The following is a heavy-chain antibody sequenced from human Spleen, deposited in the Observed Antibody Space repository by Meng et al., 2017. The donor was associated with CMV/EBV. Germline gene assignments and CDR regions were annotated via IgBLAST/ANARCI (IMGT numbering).Heavy chain of an antibody. J-gene: IGHJ6*02. CDR1: GFTFSGYG. Sequence: GESLKISCAASGFTFSGYGMHWVRQAPGKGLEWMAFIRFDGSITAYADFVKGRFTISRDNSKNTLYLQMNRLRAEDTAVYYCARRHRMDVWGRGTTVTVSS. CDR3: ARRHRMDV. CDR2: IRFDGSIT. V-gene: IGHV3-30*02.